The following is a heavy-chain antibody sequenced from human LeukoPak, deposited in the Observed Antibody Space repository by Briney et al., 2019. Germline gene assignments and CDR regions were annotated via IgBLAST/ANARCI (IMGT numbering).Heavy chain of an antibody. V-gene: IGHV3-30-3*01. CDR1: GFTFSSYA. CDR3: AKGGYSGSYYEVSYFDY. Sequence: GGSLRLSCAASGFTFSSYAMHWVRQAPGKGLEWVAVISYDGSNKYYADSVKGRFTISRDNAKNSLYLQMNSLRAEDTALYYCAKGGYSGSYYEVSYFDYWGQGTLVTVSS. CDR2: ISYDGSNK. D-gene: IGHD1-26*01. J-gene: IGHJ4*02.